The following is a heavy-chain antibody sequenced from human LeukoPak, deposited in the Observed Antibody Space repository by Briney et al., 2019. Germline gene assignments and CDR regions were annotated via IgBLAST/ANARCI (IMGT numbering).Heavy chain of an antibody. CDR1: GGSISSYY. CDR3: ARSLSSSDPFDY. Sequence: PSETLSLTCTVSGGSISSYYWSWIRQPPGKGLEWIGYIYYSGSTNYNPSLKSRVTISVGTSKNQFSLKLSSVTAADTAVYYCARSLSSSDPFDYWGQGTLVTVSS. CDR2: IYYSGST. V-gene: IGHV4-59*08. J-gene: IGHJ4*02. D-gene: IGHD6-6*01.